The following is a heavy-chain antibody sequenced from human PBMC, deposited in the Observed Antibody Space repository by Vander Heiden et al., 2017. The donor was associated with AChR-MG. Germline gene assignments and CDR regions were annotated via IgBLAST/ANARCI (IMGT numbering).Heavy chain of an antibody. CDR1: GFTFRDYY. Sequence: QVQLVASGGGLVTPGGSLRLSCAASGFTFRDYYMSWIRQAPGKGLEWVSYISSSGSTIYYADSVKGRFTISRDNAKNSLYLQMNSLRAEDTAVYYCARDPIAVAGTNYYYYMDVWGKGTTVTVSS. D-gene: IGHD6-19*01. CDR2: ISSSGSTI. V-gene: IGHV3-11*01. J-gene: IGHJ6*03. CDR3: ARDPIAVAGTNYYYYMDV.